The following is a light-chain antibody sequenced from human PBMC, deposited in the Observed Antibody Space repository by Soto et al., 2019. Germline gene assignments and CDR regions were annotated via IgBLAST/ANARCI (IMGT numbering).Light chain of an antibody. V-gene: IGLV2-23*03. CDR1: SSDVGSFNL. CDR3: CSYAGIGTFV. CDR2: EGS. Sequence: QSALTQPASVSGSPGQSITISCTGTSSDVGSFNLVSWYQQHPGKAPKLMIYEGSKRPSGVSNRFSGSKSGNTASLTISGLQAEDEADYYCCSYAGIGTFVFGGGTKLTVL. J-gene: IGLJ2*01.